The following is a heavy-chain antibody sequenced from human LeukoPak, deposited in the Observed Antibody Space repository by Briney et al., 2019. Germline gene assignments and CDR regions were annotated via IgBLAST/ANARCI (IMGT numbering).Heavy chain of an antibody. V-gene: IGHV1-46*01. CDR3: ARVRGYSLFDY. CDR2: INPSGGTT. CDR1: GYSFTSYY. D-gene: IGHD5-18*01. J-gene: IGHJ4*02. Sequence: ASVKVSCKAFGYSFTSYYMHWVRQAPGQGLEWMGIINPSGGTTSYAQRFQDRVTMTTDTSTSTVYMELSSLGSEDTAVYFCARVRGYSLFDYWGQGILVTVSS.